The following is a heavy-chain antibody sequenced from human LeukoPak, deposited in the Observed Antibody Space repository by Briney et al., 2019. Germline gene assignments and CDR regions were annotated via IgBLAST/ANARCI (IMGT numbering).Heavy chain of an antibody. CDR3: ARHSDVIGAI. J-gene: IGHJ4*02. D-gene: IGHD3-10*01. CDR1: GYTFTHQW. CDR2: IYPRDSDT. Sequence: GESLRISCKASGYTFTHQWIGWVRQMSGSGLEWMGIIYPRDSDTIYSPSFQGHVTISADTSINTAYLEWSSLEASDTAIYYCARHSDVIGAIWGQGALVTVSS. V-gene: IGHV5-51*01.